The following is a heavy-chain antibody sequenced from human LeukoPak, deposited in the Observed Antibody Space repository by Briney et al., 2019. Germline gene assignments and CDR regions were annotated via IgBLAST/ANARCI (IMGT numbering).Heavy chain of an antibody. CDR2: IKGDGSEK. CDR1: GLTFSTYW. D-gene: IGHD6-6*01. Sequence: GGSLRLSCAASGLTFSTYWMSWVRQAPGKGLEWVANIKGDGSEKNYVDSVKGRFTISRDNAKNSLYLQMNSLRAEDTAVYYCAREKGSASIAAPNFDYWGQGTLVTVSS. V-gene: IGHV3-7*01. CDR3: AREKGSASIAAPNFDY. J-gene: IGHJ4*02.